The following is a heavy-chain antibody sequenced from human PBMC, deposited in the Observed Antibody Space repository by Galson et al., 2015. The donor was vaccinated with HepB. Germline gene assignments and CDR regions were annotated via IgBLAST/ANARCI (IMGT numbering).Heavy chain of an antibody. CDR3: ASDTMRAYDAFDI. D-gene: IGHD3-22*01. V-gene: IGHV4-4*02. CDR1: GGSISSSNW. CDR2: IYHSGST. Sequence: SETLSLTCAVSGGSISSSNWWSWVRQPPGKGLEWIGEIYHSGSTNYNPSLKSRVTISVDKSKNQFSLKLSSVTAADTAVYYCASDTMRAYDAFDIWGQGTMVTVSS. J-gene: IGHJ3*02.